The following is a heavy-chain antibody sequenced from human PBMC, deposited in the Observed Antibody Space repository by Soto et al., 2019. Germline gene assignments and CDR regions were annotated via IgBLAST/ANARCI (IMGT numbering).Heavy chain of an antibody. V-gene: IGHV3-9*01. J-gene: IGHJ4*02. Sequence: EVQLVESGGGLVQPGRSLRLSCAASGFTFDDYAMHWVRQAPGKGLEWVSGISWNSGSIGYADSVKGRFTISRDNAKNSLYLQMNSLRAEDTALYYCAKALALYYSSSWYFDYWGQGTLVTVSS. CDR2: ISWNSGSI. CDR1: GFTFDDYA. D-gene: IGHD6-13*01. CDR3: AKALALYYSSSWYFDY.